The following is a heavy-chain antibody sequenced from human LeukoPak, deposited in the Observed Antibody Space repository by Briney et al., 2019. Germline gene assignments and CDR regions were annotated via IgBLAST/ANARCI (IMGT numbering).Heavy chain of an antibody. CDR3: ARANSYGPIADAFDI. J-gene: IGHJ3*02. CDR2: IYYSGST. Sequence: KLSETLSLTCTVSGGSISSYYWSWIRQPPGKGLEWIGYIYYSGSTNYNPSLKSRVTMSVDTSKNQFSLKLSSVTAADTAVYYCARANSYGPIADAFDIWGQGTMVTVSS. D-gene: IGHD5-18*01. CDR1: GGSISSYY. V-gene: IGHV4-59*12.